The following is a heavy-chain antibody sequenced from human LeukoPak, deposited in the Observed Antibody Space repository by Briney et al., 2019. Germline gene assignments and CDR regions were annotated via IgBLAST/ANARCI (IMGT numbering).Heavy chain of an antibody. CDR1: GYTFTVYY. CDR3: ARDGWVRDYYDSSGSGD. Sequence: ASVTVSCKASGYTFTVYYMHWVRQAPGQGLERMGWINPNSGGTNYAQKFQGRVTMTRDTSISTAYMELSRLRSDDTAVYYCARDGWVRDYYDSSGSGDWGQGTLVTVSS. V-gene: IGHV1-2*02. D-gene: IGHD3-22*01. CDR2: INPNSGGT. J-gene: IGHJ4*02.